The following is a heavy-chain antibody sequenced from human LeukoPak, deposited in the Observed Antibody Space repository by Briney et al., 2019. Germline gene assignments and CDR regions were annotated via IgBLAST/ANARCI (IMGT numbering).Heavy chain of an antibody. Sequence: ASVKVSCKASGYTFTSNGISRVRQAPGKGLEWMGWISANSGNTNYAQKMQGRVTMTTETSSSTAYMELRNLRSDDKAVYYCARDKNYRFDYWGQGTLVTVSS. CDR2: ISANSGNT. D-gene: IGHD5-24*01. CDR3: ARDKNYRFDY. J-gene: IGHJ4*02. CDR1: GYTFTSNG. V-gene: IGHV1-18*01.